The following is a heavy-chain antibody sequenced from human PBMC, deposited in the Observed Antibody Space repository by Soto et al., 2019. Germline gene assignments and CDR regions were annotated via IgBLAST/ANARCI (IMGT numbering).Heavy chain of an antibody. D-gene: IGHD2-2*02. CDR1: GFTFSSYA. V-gene: IGHV3-30-3*01. Sequence: GGSLRLSCAASGFTFSSYAMHWVRQAPGKGLEWVAVISYDGSNKYHADSVKGRFTISRDNSKNTLYLQMNSLRAEDTAVYYCARDYCSSTSCYTRYYYYYYGMDVWGQGTTVTVSS. CDR2: ISYDGSNK. J-gene: IGHJ6*02. CDR3: ARDYCSSTSCYTRYYYYYYGMDV.